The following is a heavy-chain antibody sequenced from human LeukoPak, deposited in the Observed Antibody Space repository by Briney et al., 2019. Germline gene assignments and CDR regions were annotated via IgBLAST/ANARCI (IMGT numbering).Heavy chain of an antibody. Sequence: PGGSLTHSCAASGFIFSSYAMNWVRQAPGKGLEWVSAISGSGVSTYYADSVKGRFTISRDISKNTLFLQMNSLRAEDTAVYYCAKDLDDSGLHYFDYWGQGTMVTLCS. CDR2: ISGSGVST. CDR3: AKDLDDSGLHYFDY. D-gene: IGHD3-10*01. CDR1: GFIFSSYA. V-gene: IGHV3-23*01. J-gene: IGHJ4*02.